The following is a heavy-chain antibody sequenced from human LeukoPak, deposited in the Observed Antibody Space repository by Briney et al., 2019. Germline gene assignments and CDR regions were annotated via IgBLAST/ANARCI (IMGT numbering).Heavy chain of an antibody. CDR3: ARDSAIGCSGGSWYSEHGPFDY. CDR1: GGTFSSYA. V-gene: IGHV1-69*06. D-gene: IGHD2-15*01. CDR2: IIPIFGTA. J-gene: IGHJ4*02. Sequence: GASVKVSCKASGGTFSSYAISWVRQAPGQGLEWMGGIIPIFGTANYAQKFQGRVTITADKSTSTAYMELSSLRSEDTAVYYCARDSAIGCSGGSWYSEHGPFDYWGQGTLVTVSS.